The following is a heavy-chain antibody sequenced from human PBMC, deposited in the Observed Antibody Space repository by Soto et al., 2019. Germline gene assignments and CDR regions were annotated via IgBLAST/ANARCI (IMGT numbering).Heavy chain of an antibody. CDR2: INHSGST. CDR1: GGYFSGYY. D-gene: IGHD5-12*01. CDR3: ARYGPGYGFDY. Sequence: SETLSLTCAVYGGYFSGYYWSWIRQPPGKGLEWIGEINHSGSTNYNPSLKSRVTISVDTSKNQFSLKLSSVTAADTAVYYCARYGPGYGFDYWGQGTLVTVSS. J-gene: IGHJ4*02. V-gene: IGHV4-34*01.